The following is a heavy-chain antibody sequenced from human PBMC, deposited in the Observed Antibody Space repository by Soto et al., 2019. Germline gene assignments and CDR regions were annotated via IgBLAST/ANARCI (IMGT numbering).Heavy chain of an antibody. CDR1: GFTFDNYG. V-gene: IGHV3-30*18. CDR3: AKDLYVVVVVSATRGLDV. Sequence: QVQLVESGGGVVQPGWSLRLSCAASGFTFDNYGLHWVRQAPGKGLEWVAVISSDGSKKFYADSVTGRFTISRDNTKNTKYLQMNSLRVEDTAVYYCAKDLYVVVVVSATRGLDVWGQGTTVTVSS. CDR2: ISSDGSKK. J-gene: IGHJ6*02. D-gene: IGHD2-15*01.